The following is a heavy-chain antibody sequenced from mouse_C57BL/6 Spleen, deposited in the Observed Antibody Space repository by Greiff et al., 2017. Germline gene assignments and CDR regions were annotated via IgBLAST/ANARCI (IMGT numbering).Heavy chain of an antibody. CDR2: FHPYNDDT. CDR3: ARGLYDYDGGYFDY. D-gene: IGHD2-4*01. J-gene: IGHJ2*01. CDR1: GYTFTTYP. V-gene: IGHV1-47*01. Sequence: VKLMESGAELVKPGASVKMSCKASGYTFTTYPIEWMKQNHGKSLEWIGNFHPYNDDTKYNEKFKGKATLTVDKSSSTVYLELSRLTSDDSAVYYCARGLYDYDGGYFDYWGQGTTLTVSS.